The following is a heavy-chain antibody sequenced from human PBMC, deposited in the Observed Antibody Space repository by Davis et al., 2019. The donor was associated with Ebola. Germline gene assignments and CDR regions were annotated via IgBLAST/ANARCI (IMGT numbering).Heavy chain of an antibody. CDR3: ARDGPSAWNPAQYFQH. CDR2: ISSRSTYI. V-gene: IGHV3-21*01. D-gene: IGHD6-19*01. CDR1: GFTSSTYH. Sequence: PGGSLRLSCAASGFTSSTYHILPALQAPGKGLTWVPSISSRSTYIHPAESVKGRFTIFRDNSKNSVYLRMNSLRVEDTAVYYCARDGPSAWNPAQYFQHWGQGTLVTVSS. J-gene: IGHJ1*01.